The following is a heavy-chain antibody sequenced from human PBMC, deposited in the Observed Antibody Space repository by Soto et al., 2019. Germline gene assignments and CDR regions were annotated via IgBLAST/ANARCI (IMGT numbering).Heavy chain of an antibody. Sequence: PGGSLRLSCVASGFTFSSYAMSWVRQAPGKGLQWVASVSGRGDSTYYADSVKGRFTISRETSTRMLYLQMNSLRAEDTALYYCAKAVGVLAVHDYWGQGTLVTVSS. V-gene: IGHV3-23*01. CDR2: VSGRGDST. CDR1: GFTFSSYA. D-gene: IGHD6-19*01. J-gene: IGHJ4*02. CDR3: AKAVGVLAVHDY.